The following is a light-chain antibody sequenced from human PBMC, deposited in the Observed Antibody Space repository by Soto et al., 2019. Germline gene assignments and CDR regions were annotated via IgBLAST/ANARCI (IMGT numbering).Light chain of an antibody. J-gene: IGLJ1*01. CDR2: GNN. CDR1: SSNIGSNT. CDR3: AAWDDSLNGRYV. V-gene: IGLV1-44*01. Sequence: QSVLTQPPSASGTPGQRVTISCSGSSSNIGSNTVSWYQQLPGTAPKLLIFGNNPRPSGVPDRFSGSKSGTSASLAISGLQSEDEADYYCAAWDDSLNGRYVFGTGTKVTVL.